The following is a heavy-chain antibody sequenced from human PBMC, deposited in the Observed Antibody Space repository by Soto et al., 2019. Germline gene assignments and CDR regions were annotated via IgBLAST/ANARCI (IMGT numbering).Heavy chain of an antibody. CDR2: TYYRSKWIS. CDR1: MDSVSNNRAT. CDR3: ARDPPDFNSGFDF. J-gene: IGHJ4*02. V-gene: IGHV6-1*01. D-gene: IGHD1-26*01. Sequence: QTLSLTCVISMDSVSNNRATWNWIRQSPSGGLEWLGRTYYRSKWISDYAMSVKGRISINPDTSKNLVSLHLNFVTPEDTAVYYFARDPPDFNSGFDFWGQGTPVTAPQ.